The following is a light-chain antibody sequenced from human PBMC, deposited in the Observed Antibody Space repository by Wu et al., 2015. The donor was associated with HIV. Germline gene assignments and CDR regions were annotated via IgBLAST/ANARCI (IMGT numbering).Light chain of an antibody. V-gene: IGKV1-5*03. CDR3: QQYSSSSPKLT. CDR2: KAS. J-gene: IGKJ4*01. CDR1: QSISSW. Sequence: DIQMTQSPSTLSASVGDRVTITCRASQSISSWLAWYQQKPGRAPKLLIYKASILESGVPSRFSGSESGTEFTLTISSLQPDDFATYYCQQYSSSSPKLTFGGGTKVESK.